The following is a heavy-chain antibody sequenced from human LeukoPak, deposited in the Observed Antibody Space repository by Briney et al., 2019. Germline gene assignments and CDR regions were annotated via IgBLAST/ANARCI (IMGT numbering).Heavy chain of an antibody. V-gene: IGHV3-21*01. D-gene: IGHD6-13*01. CDR3: ARVRSSSWYAYYFDY. CDR1: VFTFTDYS. J-gene: IGHJ4*02. CDR2: FKTKYNQV. Sequence: TGGSMRLSCVASVFTFTDYSINWVRQAPWKGLEWVFSFKTKYNQVYYADSVKGRFTISRDNSKNTLYLQMNSLRAEDTAVYYCARVRSSSWYAYYFDYWGQGTLVTVSS.